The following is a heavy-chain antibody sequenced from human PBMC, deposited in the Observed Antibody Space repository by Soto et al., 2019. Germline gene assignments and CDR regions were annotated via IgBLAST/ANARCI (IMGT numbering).Heavy chain of an antibody. Sequence: SETLSLTCTVSGGSISSGGYYWSWIRQHPGKGLEWIGYIYYSGSTYYNPSLKSRVTISVDTSKNQFSLKLSSVTAADTAVYYCARATHYYDSSGWQTYWFDPWGQGTLVTVSS. CDR2: IYYSGST. CDR1: GGSISSGGYY. CDR3: ARATHYYDSSGWQTYWFDP. J-gene: IGHJ5*02. V-gene: IGHV4-31*03. D-gene: IGHD3-22*01.